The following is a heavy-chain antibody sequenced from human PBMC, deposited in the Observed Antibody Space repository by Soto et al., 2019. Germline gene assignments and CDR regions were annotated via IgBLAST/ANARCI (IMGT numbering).Heavy chain of an antibody. CDR1: GYTFTSYG. CDR3: ARELYSSGWYQSLYYYGMDV. J-gene: IGHJ6*02. D-gene: IGHD6-13*01. CDR2: ISAYNGNT. Sequence: QVQLVQSGAEVKKPGASVKVSCKASGYTFTSYGISWVRQAPGQGLEWMGWISAYNGNTNYAQKLQGRVTMTTDTSTCTAYMELRSLRSDDTAVYYCARELYSSGWYQSLYYYGMDVWGQGTTVTVSS. V-gene: IGHV1-18*01.